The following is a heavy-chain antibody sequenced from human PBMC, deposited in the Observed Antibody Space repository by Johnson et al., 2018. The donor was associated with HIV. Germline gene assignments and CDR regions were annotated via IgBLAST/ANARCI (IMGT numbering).Heavy chain of an antibody. CDR2: ISWNSGNI. CDR3: ARTLGFGTEDAFDI. V-gene: IGHV3-9*01. D-gene: IGHD3-10*01. CDR1: GFTFDDYA. Sequence: VQLMESGGGLVQPGRSLRLSCAASGFTFDDYAMHWVRQAPGKGLEWVSGISWNSGNIGYADSVKGRFTISRENAKNSLYLQMNTLRVGDTAVYYCARTLGFGTEDAFDIWGQGTMVTVSS. J-gene: IGHJ3*02.